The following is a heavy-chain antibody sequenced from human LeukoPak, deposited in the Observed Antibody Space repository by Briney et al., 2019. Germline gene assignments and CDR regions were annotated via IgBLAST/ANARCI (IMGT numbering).Heavy chain of an antibody. CDR3: VREAAATLFDY. CDR2: ISSSSRDI. J-gene: IGHJ4*02. CDR1: GFTFSSYA. Sequence: GGSLRLSCAASGFTFSSYAMSWVRQAPGKGLEWVAAISSSSRDIFYADSVKGRFSISRDNTQNSLSLQMSSLKAEDTAVYYCVREAAATLFDYWGQGTLVTVSS. D-gene: IGHD1-26*01. V-gene: IGHV3-21*01.